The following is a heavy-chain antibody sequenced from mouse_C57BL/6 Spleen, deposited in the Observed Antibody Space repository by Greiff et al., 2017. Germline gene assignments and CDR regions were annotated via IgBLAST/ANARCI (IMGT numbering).Heavy chain of an antibody. D-gene: IGHD2-2*01. CDR2: ISDGGSYT. CDR1: GFTFSSYA. V-gene: IGHV5-4*01. J-gene: IGHJ4*01. CDR3: ARDWVTGAMDY. Sequence: EVKVVESGGGLVKPGGSLKLSCAASGFTFSSYAMSWVRQTPEKRLEWVATISDGGSYTYYPDNVKGRFTISRDNAKNNLYLQMSHLKSEDTAMYYCARDWVTGAMDYSGQGTSVTVSS.